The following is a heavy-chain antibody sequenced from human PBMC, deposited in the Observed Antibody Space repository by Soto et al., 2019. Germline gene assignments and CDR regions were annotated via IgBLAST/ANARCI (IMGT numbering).Heavy chain of an antibody. CDR2: IIPIFGTA. J-gene: IGHJ6*02. Sequence: SVKVSCKASGGTFISYAISWVRQAPGQGLEWMGGIIPIFGTANYAQKFQGRVTITADESTSTAYMELSSLRSEDTAVYYCARDRGVWELPKRYYYGMDVWGQGTTVTVS. V-gene: IGHV1-69*13. D-gene: IGHD1-26*01. CDR1: GGTFISYA. CDR3: ARDRGVWELPKRYYYGMDV.